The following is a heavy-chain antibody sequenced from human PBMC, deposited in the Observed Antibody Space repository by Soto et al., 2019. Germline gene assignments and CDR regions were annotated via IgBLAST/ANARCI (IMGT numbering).Heavy chain of an antibody. Sequence: QVQLVQSGAEVKKPGASVKVSCKASGYTFTSYGINWVRQAPGQGLEWLGWISAYDGYTTYAQILQGRAFITTDTSTKTAYMELRSLRSDDTATYFCARGGYYDTSGSRNYHYYGMNVWGQGTTVTVSS. CDR1: GYTFTSYG. J-gene: IGHJ6*02. CDR2: ISAYDGYT. D-gene: IGHD3-9*01. CDR3: ARGGYYDTSGSRNYHYYGMNV. V-gene: IGHV1-18*01.